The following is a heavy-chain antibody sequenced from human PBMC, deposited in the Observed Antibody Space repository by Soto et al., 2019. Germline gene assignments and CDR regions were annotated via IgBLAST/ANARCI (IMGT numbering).Heavy chain of an antibody. V-gene: IGHV3-30*18. CDR2: ISYDGSNK. D-gene: IGHD6-6*01. CDR3: AKDYWSIAAHPDY. J-gene: IGHJ4*02. Sequence: QVQLVESGGGVVQPGRSLRLSCAASGFTFSSYGMHWVRQAPGKGLEWVAVISYDGSNKYYADSVKGRFTISRDNSKNTLYLQMNSLRAEDTAVYYCAKDYWSIAAHPDYWGQGTLVTVCS. CDR1: GFTFSSYG.